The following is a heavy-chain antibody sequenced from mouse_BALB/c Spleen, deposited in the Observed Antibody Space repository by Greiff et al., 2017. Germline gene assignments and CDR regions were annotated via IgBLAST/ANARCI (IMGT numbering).Heavy chain of an antibody. CDR2: VNPYNGGT. D-gene: IGHD2-2*01. CDR1: GYTFTDYY. CDR3: ARSLYGYPDY. J-gene: IGHJ2*01. V-gene: IGHV1-19*01. Sequence: VQLQQSGPELVKPGASVKMSCKASGYTFTDYYMDWVKQSHGESFEWIGRVNPYNGGTSYNQKFKGKATLTVDKSSSTAYMELNSLTSEDSAVYYCARSLYGYPDYWGQGTTLTVSS.